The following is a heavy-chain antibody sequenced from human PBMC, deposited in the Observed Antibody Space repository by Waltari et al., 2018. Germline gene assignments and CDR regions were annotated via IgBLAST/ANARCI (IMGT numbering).Heavy chain of an antibody. CDR2: ISGSGGST. CDR3: AKEGDWNYESGWFDP. V-gene: IGHV3-23*01. CDR1: GFTFSSYA. D-gene: IGHD1-7*01. J-gene: IGHJ5*02. Sequence: EVQLLESGGGLVQPGGSLRLSCAASGFTFSSYAMSWVRQAPGKGWGWVSGISGSGGSTYYADSVKGRFTISRDNSKNTLYLQMNSLRAEDTAVYYCAKEGDWNYESGWFDPWGQGTLVTVSS.